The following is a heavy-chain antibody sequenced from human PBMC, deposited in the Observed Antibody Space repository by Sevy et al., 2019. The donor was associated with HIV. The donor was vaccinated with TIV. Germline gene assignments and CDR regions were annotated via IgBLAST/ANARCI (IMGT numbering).Heavy chain of an antibody. CDR2: IYASGSPI. Sequence: GGSLRLSCEGSGFTFRSYEMNWVRQAPGKGLEWISYIYASGSPIYYSDSVRGRFTISRDDAKNSLYLQMDDLRVDDTATYYCARKVGYYYYYGMDVWGPGTTVTVSS. CDR1: GFTFRSYE. J-gene: IGHJ6*02. CDR3: ARKVGYYYYYGMDV. V-gene: IGHV3-48*03.